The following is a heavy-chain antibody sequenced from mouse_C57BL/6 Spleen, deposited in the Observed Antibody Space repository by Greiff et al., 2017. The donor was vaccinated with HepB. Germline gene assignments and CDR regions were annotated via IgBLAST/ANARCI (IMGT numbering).Heavy chain of an antibody. CDR2: IYPGDGDT. J-gene: IGHJ3*01. V-gene: IGHV1-80*01. CDR1: GYAFSSYW. Sequence: VQGVESGAELVKPGASVKISCKASGYAFSSYWMNWVKQRPGKGLEWIGQIYPGDGDTNYNGKFKGKATLTADKSSSTAYMQLSSLTSEDSAVYFCARGDYDVKFAYWGQGTLVTVSA. CDR3: ARGDYDVKFAY. D-gene: IGHD2-4*01.